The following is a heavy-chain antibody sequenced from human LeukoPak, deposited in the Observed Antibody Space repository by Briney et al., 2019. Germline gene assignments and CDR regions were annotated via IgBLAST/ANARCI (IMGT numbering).Heavy chain of an antibody. CDR1: GFTFSTYS. Sequence: GGSLRLSCAASGFTFSTYSMNWVRQAPGKGLEWVSYISSSSSTIYYADSVKGRFTISRDNAKNSLYLQMHYLRDEDTALYYCAKTRVAVAGPDYYYYGMDVWGQGTTVTVSS. CDR2: ISSSSSTI. J-gene: IGHJ6*02. CDR3: AKTRVAVAGPDYYYYGMDV. V-gene: IGHV3-48*02. D-gene: IGHD6-19*01.